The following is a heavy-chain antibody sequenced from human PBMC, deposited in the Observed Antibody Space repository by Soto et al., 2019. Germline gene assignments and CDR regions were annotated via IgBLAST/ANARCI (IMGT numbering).Heavy chain of an antibody. CDR3: ARISARESYYDSSAHYGGDFDY. J-gene: IGHJ4*02. V-gene: IGHV2-26*01. D-gene: IGHD3-22*01. Sequence: SGPTLVNPTETLTLTCTVSGFSLSNARMGVSWIRQPPGKALEWLAHIFSNDEKSYSTSLKSRLTISKDTSKSQVVLTMTNMDPVDTATYYCARISARESYYDSSAHYGGDFDYWGQGTLVTVSS. CDR2: IFSNDEK. CDR1: GFSLSNARMG.